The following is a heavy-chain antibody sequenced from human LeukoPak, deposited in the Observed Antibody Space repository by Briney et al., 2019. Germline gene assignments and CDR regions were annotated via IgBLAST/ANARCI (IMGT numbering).Heavy chain of an antibody. CDR2: INPNNGGT. CDR1: GYTFTGHY. D-gene: IGHD5-18*01. J-gene: IGHJ5*02. Sequence: GASVKVSCRASGYTFTGHYVHWVRQAPGQGLEWMGWINPNNGGTNYAQKFQGRVTMTRDTSITTAYMELSRLRSDDTAVYYCARGPFRNVDTAMIASRFDPWGQGILVTVSS. CDR3: ARGPFRNVDTAMIASRFDP. V-gene: IGHV1-2*02.